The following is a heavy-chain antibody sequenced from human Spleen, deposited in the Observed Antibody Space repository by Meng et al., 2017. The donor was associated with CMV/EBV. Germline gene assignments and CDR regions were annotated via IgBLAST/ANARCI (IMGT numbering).Heavy chain of an antibody. V-gene: IGHV4-38-2*01. CDR2: IYHSGST. D-gene: IGHD2-2*03. CDR1: GASFSDFY. Sequence: SETLSLTCAVSGASFSDFYWSWIRQPPGKGLEWIGSIYHSGSTYYNPSLKSRVTISVDTSKNQFSLKLSSVTAAGTAVYYCARVGYCSSTSCYNYYYYGMDVWGQGTTVTVSS. CDR3: ARVGYCSSTSCYNYYYYGMDV. J-gene: IGHJ6*02.